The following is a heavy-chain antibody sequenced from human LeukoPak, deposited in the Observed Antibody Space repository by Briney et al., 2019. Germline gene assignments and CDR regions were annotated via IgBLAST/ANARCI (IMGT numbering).Heavy chain of an antibody. CDR3: ARGGWVRAHFDV. Sequence: ASVKVSCKASGYIFTTHGITWVRQAPGQGLECMGWISPYNGNTNYAQKFQDRVTMTTDASTSTAYLDLRSLTSDDTAVYFCARGGWVRAHFDVWGQGTPVIVS. J-gene: IGHJ4*02. D-gene: IGHD1-26*01. CDR1: GYIFTTHG. V-gene: IGHV1-18*01. CDR2: ISPYNGNT.